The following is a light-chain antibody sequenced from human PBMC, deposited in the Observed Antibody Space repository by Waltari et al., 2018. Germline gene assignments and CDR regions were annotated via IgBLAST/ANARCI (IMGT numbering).Light chain of an antibody. CDR2: EVI. V-gene: IGLV2-23*02. Sequence: QSALTQPASVSGTPGQSITISCTGTSSAVGNSGLVPWYQQHPGKAPKLLICEVIKRPSGVSSRFSGSKSGNTASLTISGLQAEDEADYYCCSYAGRGTYVFGSGTKVTVL. CDR1: SSAVGNSGL. J-gene: IGLJ1*01. CDR3: CSYAGRGTYV.